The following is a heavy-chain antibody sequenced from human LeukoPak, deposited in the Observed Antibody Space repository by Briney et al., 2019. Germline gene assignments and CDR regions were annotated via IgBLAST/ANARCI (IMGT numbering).Heavy chain of an antibody. V-gene: IGHV1-69*06. J-gene: IGHJ6*03. CDR2: IIPIFGTA. CDR1: GGTFSSYA. CDR3: ARDLVAVDLGYYYYYMDV. Sequence: SVKVSCKASGGTFSSYAISWVRQAPGQGLEWMGGIIPIFGTANYAQKFQGRVTITADKSTSTAYMELSSRRSEVTAVYYCARDLVAVDLGYYYYYMDVWGKGTTVTVSS. D-gene: IGHD6-19*01.